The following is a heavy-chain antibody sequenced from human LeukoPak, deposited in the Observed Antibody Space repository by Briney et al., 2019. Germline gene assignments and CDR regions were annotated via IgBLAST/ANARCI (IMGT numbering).Heavy chain of an antibody. Sequence: SETLSLTCTVSGGFISSYYWSWIRQPPGKGLEWIGYIYYSGSTNYNPSLKSRVTISVDTSKNQFSLKLSSVTAADTAVYYCARAPRIAARPPHFDYWGQGTLVTVSS. CDR2: IYYSGST. J-gene: IGHJ4*02. CDR3: ARAPRIAARPPHFDY. V-gene: IGHV4-59*01. CDR1: GGFISSYY. D-gene: IGHD6-6*01.